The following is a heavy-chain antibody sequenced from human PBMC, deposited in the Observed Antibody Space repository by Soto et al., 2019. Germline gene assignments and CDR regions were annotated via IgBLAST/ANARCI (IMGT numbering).Heavy chain of an antibody. Sequence: QVQLVESGGGVVQPGRSLRFSCAASGFTFSSYAMHWVRQAPGKGLEWVAVISYDGSNKYYADSVKGRFTISRDNSKNTLYLQMNSLRAEDTAVYYCARYLAVAGPFAFDIWGQGTMVTVSS. CDR1: GFTFSSYA. V-gene: IGHV3-30-3*01. D-gene: IGHD6-19*01. J-gene: IGHJ3*02. CDR3: ARYLAVAGPFAFDI. CDR2: ISYDGSNK.